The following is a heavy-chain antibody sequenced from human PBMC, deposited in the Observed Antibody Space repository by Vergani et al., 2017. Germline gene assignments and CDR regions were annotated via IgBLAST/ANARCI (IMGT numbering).Heavy chain of an antibody. V-gene: IGHV3-13*05. Sequence: EVQLVESGGGLVQPGGSLRLSCAASGFTFSSYDMHWVRQATGKGLEWVSAIGTAGDPYYPGSVKGRFTISRENAKNSLYLQMNSLRAGDTAVYYCAIVAGIRTRGYSYGYPGYFDYWGQGTLVTVSS. J-gene: IGHJ4*02. CDR1: GFTFSSYD. CDR3: AIVAGIRTRGYSYGYPGYFDY. D-gene: IGHD5-18*01. CDR2: IGTAGDP.